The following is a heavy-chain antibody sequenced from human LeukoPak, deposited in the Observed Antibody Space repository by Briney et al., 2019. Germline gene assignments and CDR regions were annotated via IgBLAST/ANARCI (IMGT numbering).Heavy chain of an antibody. V-gene: IGHV3-23*01. CDR1: GFTFSSYG. D-gene: IGHD6-13*01. CDR2: ISGSGGST. Sequence: GASLRLSCAASGFTFSSYGMSWVRQAPGKGLEWVSVISGSGGSTYSADSAKGRFTISRDNSKNTLYLQMNSLRAEDTAVYYCARERAGIWDSFDYWGQGTLVTVFS. CDR3: ARERAGIWDSFDY. J-gene: IGHJ4*02.